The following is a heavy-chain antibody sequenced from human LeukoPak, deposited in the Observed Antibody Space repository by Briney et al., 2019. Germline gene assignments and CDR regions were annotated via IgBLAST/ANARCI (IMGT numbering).Heavy chain of an antibody. D-gene: IGHD6-19*01. J-gene: IGHJ4*02. CDR2: IYSNGTT. CDR3: ARASSGWSKGSFDY. Sequence: KASETLSLTCTVSGGSISSFYWSWLRQPPGKGLEWIGYIYSNGTTNYNPSLKSRVTISVDTSKNQFSLKLGSVTTADTAIYYCARASSGWSKGSFDYWGQGTLVTVSS. CDR1: GGSISSFY. V-gene: IGHV4-59*01.